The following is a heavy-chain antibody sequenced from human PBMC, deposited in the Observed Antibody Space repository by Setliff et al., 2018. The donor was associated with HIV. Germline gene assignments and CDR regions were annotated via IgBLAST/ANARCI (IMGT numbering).Heavy chain of an antibody. D-gene: IGHD1-26*01. V-gene: IGHV1-24*01. CDR1: GYTFTSYY. CDR2: FDHEDGET. Sequence: WASVTVSCPASGYTFTSYYIHWVRQAPGKGLECMGSFDHEDGETIYAQKFQGRVTMTEDTSTDTAYMELSSLRSEDTAVYYCATDSNFGGIVTPWDYWGQGTLVTVSS. CDR3: ATDSNFGGIVTPWDY. J-gene: IGHJ4*02.